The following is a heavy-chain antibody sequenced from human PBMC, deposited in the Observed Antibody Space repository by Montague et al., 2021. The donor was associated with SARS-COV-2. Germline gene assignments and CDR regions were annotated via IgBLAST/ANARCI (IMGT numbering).Heavy chain of an antibody. V-gene: IGHV3-33*01. CDR2: IWYDGSNK. CDR1: GFTFSSYG. CDR3: AAQITMIDYAFDI. D-gene: IGHD3-22*01. J-gene: IGHJ3*02. Sequence: SLRLSCAASGFTFSSYGMHWARQAPGKGLEWVAVIWYDGSNKYYADSVKGRFTISRDNSKNTLYPQMNSLRAEDTAVYYCAAQITMIDYAFDIWGQGTMVTVSS.